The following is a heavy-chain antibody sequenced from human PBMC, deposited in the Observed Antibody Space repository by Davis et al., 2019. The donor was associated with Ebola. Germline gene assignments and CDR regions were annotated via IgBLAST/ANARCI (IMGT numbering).Heavy chain of an antibody. J-gene: IGHJ4*02. D-gene: IGHD1-26*01. Sequence: SGPTLVKPTHTLTLTCTFSGFSLPTSGLCVSWIRQPPGKALEWLALIDWDGTTSYNTALNTRLTISTDTSKNQVVLTMTNMGPLDTATYFCARNPCRGSYAELDYWGQGTLVTVSS. CDR1: GFSLPTSGLC. CDR2: IDWDGTT. CDR3: ARNPCRGSYAELDY. V-gene: IGHV2-70*13.